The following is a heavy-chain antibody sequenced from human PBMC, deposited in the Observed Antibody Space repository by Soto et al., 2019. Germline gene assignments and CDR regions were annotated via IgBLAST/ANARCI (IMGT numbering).Heavy chain of an antibody. CDR2: IYYSGHT. D-gene: IGHD3-22*01. J-gene: IGHJ5*02. CDR3: ARVLEYDSSGYYWFDP. V-gene: IGHV4-30-4*01. Sequence: SETLSLTCTVSGGSITSGDNYWSWIRQPPGKGLEWIGYIYYSGHTYYNPSLKSRLTISVDTSKNHFSLRLSSVTAADTAVYYCARVLEYDSSGYYWFDPWGQGTLVTVSS. CDR1: GGSITSGDNY.